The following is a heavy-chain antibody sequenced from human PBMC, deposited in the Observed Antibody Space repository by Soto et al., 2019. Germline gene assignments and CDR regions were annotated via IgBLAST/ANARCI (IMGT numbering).Heavy chain of an antibody. D-gene: IGHD6-13*01. CDR3: AVVPSLRYSSSWLDC. CDR2: IGGAGDNT. CDR1: GFTFSNYV. Sequence: EMQVLESGGGLVQPGGSLRLSCAASGFTFSNYVMNWVRQAPGKGLECVSAIGGAGDNTNYAESVKGRFTISRDNSKNTLYLQMNSLRAEDTAVYYCAVVPSLRYSSSWLDCWGQGTLVTVSS. V-gene: IGHV3-23*01. J-gene: IGHJ5*01.